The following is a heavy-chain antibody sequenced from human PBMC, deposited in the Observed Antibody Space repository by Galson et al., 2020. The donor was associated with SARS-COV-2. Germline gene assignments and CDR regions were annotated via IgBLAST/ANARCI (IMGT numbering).Heavy chain of an antibody. J-gene: IGHJ6*02. CDR1: GGSLNNFY. V-gene: IGHV4-59*01. CDR2: LHYSGNT. CDR3: ARGLLEVYYYGMDL. Sequence: SETLSLTCTVSGGSLNNFYWSWIRQSPGKGLEWIGSLHYSGNTNYNPSLKSRVTISVDTSKNHFSLRLSSVTAADTAVYYCARGLLEVYYYGMDLWGQGITVNVSS.